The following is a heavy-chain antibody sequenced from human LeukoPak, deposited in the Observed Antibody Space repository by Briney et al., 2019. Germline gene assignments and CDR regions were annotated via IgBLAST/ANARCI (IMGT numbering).Heavy chain of an antibody. D-gene: IGHD6-13*01. CDR1: GGSFNDYY. CDR2: INHSESS. CDR3: ARLVSQTDPRFDS. V-gene: IGHV4-34*01. Sequence: SETLSLTCAVYGGSFNDYYWSWIRQPPGRGLQWIGEINHSESSNYNPSLKSRVTILVDTSKNQFSLKLNSVAAADTAVYFCARLVSQTDPRFDSWSQGTLVTVSS. J-gene: IGHJ4*02.